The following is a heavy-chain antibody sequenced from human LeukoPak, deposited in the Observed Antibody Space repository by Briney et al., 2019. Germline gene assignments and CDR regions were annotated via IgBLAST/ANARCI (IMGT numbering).Heavy chain of an antibody. D-gene: IGHD6-6*01. Sequence: GASVTVSCKASGYTFTVYYMHWVRQPPGQGLEWMGWINPNSGGTNYAQKFQGRVTMTRETSISTAYMELSRLRSDDTAVYYCARQVSYYYYYMDVWGKGTTVTVSS. V-gene: IGHV1-2*02. J-gene: IGHJ6*03. CDR1: GYTFTVYY. CDR2: INPNSGGT. CDR3: ARQVSYYYYYMDV.